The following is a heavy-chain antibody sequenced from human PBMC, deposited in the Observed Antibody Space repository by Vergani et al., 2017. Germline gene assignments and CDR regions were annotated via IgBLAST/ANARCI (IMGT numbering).Heavy chain of an antibody. V-gene: IGHV4-61*02. J-gene: IGHJ4*02. CDR3: ARGSCLGGSCYKPLFDY. CDR1: GGSINSHNYY. CDR2: IHTSGST. Sequence: QVQLQESGPGLVKPSQTLSLTCTVSGGSINSHNYYWSWIRQPAGKGLGWIGRIHTSGSTNYNPSLKSRVTMSEDTSKNQFSLNLTSGTAADTAVYFCARGSCLGGSCYKPLFDYWGQGILVTVSS. D-gene: IGHD2-15*01.